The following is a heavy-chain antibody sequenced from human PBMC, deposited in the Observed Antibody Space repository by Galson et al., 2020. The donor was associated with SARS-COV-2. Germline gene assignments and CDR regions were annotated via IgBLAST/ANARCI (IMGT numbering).Heavy chain of an antibody. CDR2: VSANSGDT. V-gene: IGHV1-2*02. CDR1: GASLTGYY. CDR3: VRERGGSLYVDF. D-gene: IGHD3-16*01. Sequence: ASVKVSCKTSGASLTGYYIHWVRQAPGQGLEWLGCVSANSGDTRFAQMFQERLTMTTDTATSTAYMGLSSLTSDDTARYFCVRERGGSLYVDFWGQGTLVAVSS. J-gene: IGHJ4*02.